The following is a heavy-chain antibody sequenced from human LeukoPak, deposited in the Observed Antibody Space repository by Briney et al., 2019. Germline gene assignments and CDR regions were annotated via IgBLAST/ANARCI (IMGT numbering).Heavy chain of an antibody. CDR3: ARVNGDLYYYYYYYMDV. CDR2: ISSSGST. D-gene: IGHD4-17*01. V-gene: IGHV4-61*02. J-gene: IGHJ6*03. CDR1: GDSISSGDYY. Sequence: TLSLTCTVSGDSISSGDYYWSWIRQPAGKGLEWIGRISSSGSTNYNPSLKSRVTISVDTSKNQFSLKLSSVTAADTAVYYCARVNGDLYYYYYYYMDVWGKGTTVTVSS.